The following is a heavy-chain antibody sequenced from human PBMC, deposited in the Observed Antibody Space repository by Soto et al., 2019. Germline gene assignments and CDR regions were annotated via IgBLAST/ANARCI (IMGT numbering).Heavy chain of an antibody. CDR3: ARIYCTTTTCDSWFDP. V-gene: IGHV5-10-1*01. D-gene: IGHD2-2*01. Sequence: PGESLKISCTCFVYTFTTFWISWVRQMPGKGLEWMGRIDPGDTYATYSPAFQGHVTISADKATSTAYLQWSSLKASDTAMYFCARIYCTTTTCDSWFDPWGQGTLVTVSS. CDR2: IDPGDTYA. J-gene: IGHJ5*02. CDR1: VYTFTTFW.